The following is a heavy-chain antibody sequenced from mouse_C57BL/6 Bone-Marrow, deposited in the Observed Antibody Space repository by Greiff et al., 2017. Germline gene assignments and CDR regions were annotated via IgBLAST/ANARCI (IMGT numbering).Heavy chain of an antibody. D-gene: IGHD4-1*02. Sequence: EVKLVESGGGLVQPGGSLKLSCAASGFTFSDYYMYWVRQTPEKRLEWVAYISNGGGSTYYPDTVKGRFTISRDNAKNTLYLQMSRLKSEDTAMYYCARDNWDRWYFDVWGTGTTVTVSS. CDR1: GFTFSDYY. V-gene: IGHV5-12*01. CDR3: ARDNWDRWYFDV. CDR2: ISNGGGST. J-gene: IGHJ1*03.